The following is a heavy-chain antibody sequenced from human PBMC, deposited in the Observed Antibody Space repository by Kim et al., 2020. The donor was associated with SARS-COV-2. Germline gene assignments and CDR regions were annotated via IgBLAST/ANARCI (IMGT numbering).Heavy chain of an antibody. CDR3: ARASIFGVVIIGLDV. J-gene: IGHJ6*04. CDR1: GGSISSSSYY. D-gene: IGHD3-3*01. V-gene: IGHV4-39*01. Sequence: SETLSLTCTVSGGSISSSSYYWGWIRQPPGKGLEWIGSIYYSGSTYYNPSLKSRVTISVDTSKNQFSLKLSSVTAADTAVYYCARASIFGVVIIGLDVWGKGTTVTVSS. CDR2: IYYSGST.